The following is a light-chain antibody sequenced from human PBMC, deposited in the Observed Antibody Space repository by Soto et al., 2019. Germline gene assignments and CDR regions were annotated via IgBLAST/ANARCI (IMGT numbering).Light chain of an antibody. J-gene: IGLJ2*01. CDR3: QTWGTGIPV. CDR2: LNSDGSH. V-gene: IGLV4-69*01. CDR1: SGHSSYA. Sequence: QPVLTQSPSASASLGASDKLTCTLSSGHSSYAIAWHQQQPEKGPRYLMKLNSDGSHNKGDGIPDRFSGSSSGAERYLTISSLHSDDEADYYCQTWGTGIPVFGGGTKLTVL.